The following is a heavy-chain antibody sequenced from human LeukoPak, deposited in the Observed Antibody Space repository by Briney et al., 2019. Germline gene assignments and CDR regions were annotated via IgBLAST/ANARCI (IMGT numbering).Heavy chain of an antibody. D-gene: IGHD3-16*01. CDR2: IYYSGST. CDR3: ARGWGNKYYFDY. CDR1: GGSISSYY. Sequence: NPSETLPLTCTVSGGSISSYYWSWIRQPPGKGLEWIGYIYYSGSTNYNPSLKSRVTISVDTSKNQFSLKLSSVTAADTAVYYCARGWGNKYYFDYWGQGTLVTVSS. J-gene: IGHJ4*02. V-gene: IGHV4-59*01.